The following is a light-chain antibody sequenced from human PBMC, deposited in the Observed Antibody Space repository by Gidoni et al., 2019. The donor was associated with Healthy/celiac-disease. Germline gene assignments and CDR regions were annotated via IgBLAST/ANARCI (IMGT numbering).Light chain of an antibody. CDR1: SSDVGDYNF. J-gene: IGLJ2*01. V-gene: IGLV2-14*01. CDR2: EVS. Sequence: QSALTQPASVSGSPGQSITISCTGTSSDVGDYNFVSWYQQHPGKAPKLMIFEVSNRPSGVSNRFSGSKSGNTASLTISGRRAEDEADYYCTSYTRSTTLIFGGGTKLTVL. CDR3: TSYTRSTTLI.